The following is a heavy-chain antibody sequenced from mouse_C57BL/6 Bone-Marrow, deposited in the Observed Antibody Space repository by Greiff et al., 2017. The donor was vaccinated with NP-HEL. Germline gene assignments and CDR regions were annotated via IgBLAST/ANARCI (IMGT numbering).Heavy chain of an antibody. D-gene: IGHD2-5*01. V-gene: IGHV1-74*01. J-gene: IGHJ1*03. CDR3: ASYSNYEYFDV. CDR2: IHPSDSDT. Sequence: QVQLQQPGAELVKPGASVKVSCKASGYTFTSYWMHWVKQRPGQGLEWIGSIHPSDSDTNYNQKFKGKATLTVDKSSSTAYMQLSSLTSEDSAVYYCASYSNYEYFDVWGTGTTVTVSS. CDR1: GYTFTSYW.